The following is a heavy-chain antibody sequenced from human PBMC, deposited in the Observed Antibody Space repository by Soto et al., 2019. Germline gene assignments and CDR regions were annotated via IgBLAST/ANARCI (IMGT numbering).Heavy chain of an antibody. CDR3: ARHHDYGGNLFNQ. CDR2: IYYSGST. V-gene: IGHV4-59*08. J-gene: IGHJ4*02. D-gene: IGHD4-17*01. Sequence: SETLALTCTVSGGSISSDDWSWIRQPPGKGLEWIGYIYYSGSTYYNPSLKSRVTISVDTSKNQFSLKLSSVTAADTAVYYCARHHDYGGNLFNQWGQGTLVTVSS. CDR1: GGSISSDD.